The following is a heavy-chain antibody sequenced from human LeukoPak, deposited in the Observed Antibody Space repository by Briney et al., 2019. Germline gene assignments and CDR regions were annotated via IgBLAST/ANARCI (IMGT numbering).Heavy chain of an antibody. CDR2: IVVGSGNT. CDR3: ARLAAAGTELDY. D-gene: IGHD6-13*01. CDR1: GFTFTSSA. J-gene: IGHJ4*02. Sequence: ASVKVSCKASGFTFTSSAMQWVRQARGQRLEWIGWIVVGSGNTNYAQKFQERVTITRDMSTSTAYMELSSLRSEDTAVYYCARLAAAGTELDYWGQGTLVTVSS. V-gene: IGHV1-58*02.